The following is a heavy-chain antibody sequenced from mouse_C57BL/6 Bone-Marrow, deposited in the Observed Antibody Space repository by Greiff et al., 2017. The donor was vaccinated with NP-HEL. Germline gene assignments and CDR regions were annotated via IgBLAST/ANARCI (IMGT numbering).Heavy chain of an antibody. Sequence: VQVVESGAELVKPGASVKLSCKASGYTFTEYTIHWVKQRSGQGLEWIGWFYPGSGSIKYNEKFKDKATLTADKSSSTVYMELSRWTSADSAVDFCERDEDCSGTGWFAYWGKGTLVTVSA. D-gene: IGHD3-2*02. CDR1: GYTFTEYT. J-gene: IGHJ3*01. V-gene: IGHV1-62-2*01. CDR3: ERDEDCSGTGWFAY. CDR2: FYPGSGSI.